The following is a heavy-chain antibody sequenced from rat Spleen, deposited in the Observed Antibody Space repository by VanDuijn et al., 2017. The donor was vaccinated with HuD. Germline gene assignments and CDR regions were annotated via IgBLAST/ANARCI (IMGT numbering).Heavy chain of an antibody. V-gene: IGHV5S10*01. Sequence: EVQLVESGGGLVQPGRSLKLSCAASGFTYSDYNMAWVRQAPKKGLEWVATIIYDGSRTYYRDSVKGRFTISRDNAKSTLYLQMDSLRSEDTATYYCTTRPYYSSLNWFPYWGQGVMVTVSS. D-gene: IGHD1-2*01. CDR1: GFTYSDYN. CDR3: TTRPYYSSLNWFPY. CDR2: IIYDGSRT. J-gene: IGHJ2*01.